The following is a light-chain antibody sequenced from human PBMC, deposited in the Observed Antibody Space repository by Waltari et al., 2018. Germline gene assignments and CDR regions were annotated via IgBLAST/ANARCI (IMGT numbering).Light chain of an antibody. J-gene: IGKJ1*01. CDR3: QQTYSRPRT. V-gene: IGKV1-39*01. CDR2: STS. Sequence: DIQMNQSPASLSASVGESVTLTCRASQSVSSYLNWYQQNPGKPPKLLISSTSTIRNGVPCRFGGSGSGTEFTLTISRLQPDDFATYYCQQTYSRPRTFGQGTKVEI. CDR1: QSVSSY.